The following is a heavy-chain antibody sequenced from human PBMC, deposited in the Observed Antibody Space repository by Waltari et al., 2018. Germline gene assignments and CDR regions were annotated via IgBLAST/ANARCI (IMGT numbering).Heavy chain of an antibody. Sequence: QVQLVQSGAEVKKPGASVKVSCKASGYTFTSYDINWVRQATGQGLEWMGWMNPNSGNTGYAQKCQGRVTMTRNTSISTAYMELSSLRSEDTAVYYCARGSGYSYGSQYYFDYWGQGTLVTVSS. D-gene: IGHD5-18*01. CDR1: GYTFTSYD. J-gene: IGHJ4*02. CDR2: MNPNSGNT. CDR3: ARGSGYSYGSQYYFDY. V-gene: IGHV1-8*01.